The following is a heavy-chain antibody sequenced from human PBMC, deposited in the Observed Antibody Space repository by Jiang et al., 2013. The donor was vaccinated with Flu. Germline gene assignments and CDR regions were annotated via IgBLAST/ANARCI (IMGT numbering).Heavy chain of an antibody. V-gene: IGHV3-33*01. CDR3: ARDDASDWYYDL. CDR2: IWYDGSKN. J-gene: IGHJ2*01. Sequence: PGKGRGVVAVIWYDGSKNINADSVKGRFIISRDNSKNMVYLQMNSLRVEDTAVYYCARDDASDWYYDLWGRGTLVTVSS. D-gene: IGHD2-2*01.